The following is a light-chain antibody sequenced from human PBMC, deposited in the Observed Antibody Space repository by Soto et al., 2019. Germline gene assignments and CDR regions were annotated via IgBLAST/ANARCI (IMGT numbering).Light chain of an antibody. J-gene: IGKJ1*01. Sequence: DIQMTQSPSSMSASVGDRVTITCRASQDIGSPLGWYQQKPGKAPKLLIQSASTLQRGVPFRFSGSGSGTEFTLTISSLQSEDFATYDCQQVKTFPRTFGKGTKVEIE. V-gene: IGKV1-12*01. CDR1: QDIGSP. CDR2: SAS. CDR3: QQVKTFPRT.